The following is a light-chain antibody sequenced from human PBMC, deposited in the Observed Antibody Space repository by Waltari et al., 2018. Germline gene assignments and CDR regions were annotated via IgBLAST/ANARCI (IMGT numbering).Light chain of an antibody. V-gene: IGLV2-23*01. J-gene: IGLJ2*01. CDR2: EGS. CDR3: CSYAGSSTLVV. CDR1: ISAVGSYTL. Sequence: QSALTPPASVSGSPGQSITISCTGTISAVGSYTLVSWYQQHPGKAPKLMIYEGSKRPSGVSNRLSGSKSGNTASLTISGLQAEDEADYYCCSYAGSSTLVVFGGGTKLTVL.